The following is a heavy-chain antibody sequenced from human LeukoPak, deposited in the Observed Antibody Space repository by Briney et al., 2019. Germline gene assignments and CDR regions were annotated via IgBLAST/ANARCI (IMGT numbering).Heavy chain of an antibody. V-gene: IGHV4-34*01. Sequence: SETLSLTCAVYGGSFSGYYWSWIRQPPGKGLEWIGEINHRGSTNYNPSIKSRVTISVDTSKNQFSLKLSSVTAADTAVYYCARPSPPQYYYDSSGYSDAFDIWGQGTMVTVSS. D-gene: IGHD3-22*01. CDR3: ARPSPPQYYYDSSGYSDAFDI. CDR2: INHRGST. J-gene: IGHJ3*02. CDR1: GGSFSGYY.